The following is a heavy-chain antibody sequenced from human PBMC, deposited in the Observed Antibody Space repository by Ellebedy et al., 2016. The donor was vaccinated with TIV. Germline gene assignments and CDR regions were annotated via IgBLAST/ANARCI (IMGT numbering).Heavy chain of an antibody. CDR3: SFGELLDNNPYYHYYGMDV. J-gene: IGHJ6*02. Sequence: GESLKISCVVSGFTFTNAWMSWVRQAPGKGLEWVGRIKSKTDGGTTDYAAPVKGRFTISRDDSKNMLYLQMNSLKTEDTAVYYCSFGELLDNNPYYHYYGMDVWGQGTTVIVSS. D-gene: IGHD3-10*01. V-gene: IGHV3-15*01. CDR1: GFTFTNAW. CDR2: IKSKTDGGTT.